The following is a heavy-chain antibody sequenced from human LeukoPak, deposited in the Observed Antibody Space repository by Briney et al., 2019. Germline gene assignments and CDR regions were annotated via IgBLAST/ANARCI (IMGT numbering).Heavy chain of an antibody. J-gene: IGHJ4*02. D-gene: IGHD6-19*01. CDR2: INHSGST. CDR3: ARGKWSSGWYFDY. Sequence: PSETLSLTCTVSGGSISSYYWSWIRQPPGKGLEWIGEINHSGSTNYNPSLKSRVTISVDTSKNQFSLKLSSVTAADTAVYYCARGKWSSGWYFDYWGQGTLVTVSS. CDR1: GGSISSYY. V-gene: IGHV4-34*01.